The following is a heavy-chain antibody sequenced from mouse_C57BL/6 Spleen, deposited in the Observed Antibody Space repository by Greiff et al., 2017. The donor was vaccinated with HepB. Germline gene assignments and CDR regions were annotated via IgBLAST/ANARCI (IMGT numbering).Heavy chain of an antibody. J-gene: IGHJ3*01. D-gene: IGHD2-3*01. CDR3: GRGLDDGYYSAWFAY. CDR1: GYTFTSYG. V-gene: IGHV1-81*01. CDR2: IYPRSGNT. Sequence: QVQLQQSGAELARPGASVKLSCKASGYTFTSYGISWVKQRTGQGLEWIGEIYPRSGNTYYNEKFKGKATLTADKSSSTAYMELRSLTSEDSAVYFCGRGLDDGYYSAWFAYWGQGTLVTVSA.